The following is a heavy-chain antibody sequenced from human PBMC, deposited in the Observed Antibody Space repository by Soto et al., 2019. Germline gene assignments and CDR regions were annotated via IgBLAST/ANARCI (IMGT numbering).Heavy chain of an antibody. CDR3: AGIGGLWSGDNCPPPIDY. CDR1: GYDFTTYW. V-gene: IGHV5-51*01. D-gene: IGHD3-3*01. CDR2: IYPGDSAT. J-gene: IGHJ4*02. Sequence: EVQLVQSGAEVKKSGESLKISCKGSGYDFTTYWIGWVRQMPGKGLEWMGIIYPGDSATTYSPSFQGQATISADKSVSTAYLQESSLKASDTPVYFCAGIGGLWSGDNCPPPIDYWGQGTLVTGSS.